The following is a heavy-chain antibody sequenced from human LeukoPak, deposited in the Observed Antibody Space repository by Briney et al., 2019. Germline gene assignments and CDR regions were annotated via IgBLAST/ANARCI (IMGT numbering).Heavy chain of an antibody. D-gene: IGHD6-19*01. CDR2: INHSGST. J-gene: IGHJ4*02. V-gene: IGHV4-34*01. Sequence: SETLSLTCAVYGGSFSGYYWSWIRQSPGKGLEWIGEINHSGSTNYNPSLKSRVTISVDTSKNQFSLKLSSVTAADTAVYYCAREAGPHSSGWYYFDYWGQGTLVTVSS. CDR3: AREAGPHSSGWYYFDY. CDR1: GGSFSGYY.